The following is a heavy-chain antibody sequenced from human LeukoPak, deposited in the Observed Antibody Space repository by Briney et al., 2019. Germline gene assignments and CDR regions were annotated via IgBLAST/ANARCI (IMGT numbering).Heavy chain of an antibody. CDR1: RFTFSSYS. J-gene: IGHJ6*02. CDR3: ASVFAGTPAYYYYGMDV. Sequence: GSLRLSCAASRFTFSSYSMNWFRQAPGKGLEWVSSISSSSSYRYYADSVKGRFTISRDNAKNSLYLQMNSLRAEDTAVYYCASVFAGTPAYYYYGMDVWGQGTTVTVSS. CDR2: ISSSSSYR. V-gene: IGHV3-21*01. D-gene: IGHD3-10*01.